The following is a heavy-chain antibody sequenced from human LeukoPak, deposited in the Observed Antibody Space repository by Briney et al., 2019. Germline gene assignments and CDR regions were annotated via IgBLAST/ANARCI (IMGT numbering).Heavy chain of an antibody. CDR2: INPSGGGT. J-gene: IGHJ6*02. V-gene: IGHV1-46*01. CDR3: ARRGDYGDSLSYYTMDV. CDR1: GYTFTNYY. D-gene: IGHD4-17*01. Sequence: ASVKVSSKASGYTFTNYYIHWVRQAPGQGLEWMGIINPSGGGTSYAQKFQGRVTMTRDTSTSTVYMELSSLRSEDTAVYYRARRGDYGDSLSYYTMDVWGQGTTVTVSS.